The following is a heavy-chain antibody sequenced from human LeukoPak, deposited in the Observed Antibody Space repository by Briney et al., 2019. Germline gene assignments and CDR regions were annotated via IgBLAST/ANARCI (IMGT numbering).Heavy chain of an antibody. J-gene: IGHJ6*02. CDR3: ARDPPMRQQLVTYGMDV. CDR1: GYTFTSYG. CDR2: ISAYNGNT. D-gene: IGHD6-13*01. Sequence: GGSVKVSCKASGYTFTSYGISWVRQAPGQGLEWMGWISAYNGNTNYAQKLQGRVTMTTDTSTSTAYMELRSLRSDDTAVYYCARDPPMRQQLVTYGMDVWGQGTTVTVSS. V-gene: IGHV1-18*01.